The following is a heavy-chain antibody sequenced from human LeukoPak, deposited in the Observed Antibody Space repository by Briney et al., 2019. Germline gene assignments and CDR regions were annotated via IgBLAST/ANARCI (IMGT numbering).Heavy chain of an antibody. V-gene: IGHV5-51*01. CDR1: GYSFTSYW. Sequence: HGESLKISCKGSGYSFTSYWIGWMRQMPGKGLEWMGIIYPGDSDTRYSPSFQGQVTISADKSISTAYLQWSSLKASDTAMYYCARLRAAAGTQFFDYWGQGTLVTVSS. CDR2: IYPGDSDT. J-gene: IGHJ4*02. D-gene: IGHD6-13*01. CDR3: ARLRAAAGTQFFDY.